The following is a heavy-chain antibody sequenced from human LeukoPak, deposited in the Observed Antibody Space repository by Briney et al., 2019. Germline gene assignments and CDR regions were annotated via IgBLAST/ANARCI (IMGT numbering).Heavy chain of an antibody. CDR2: FCRTAST. D-gene: IGHD2-15*01. J-gene: IGHJ4*02. CDR3: ASIVVAAAAIDY. CDR1: GGSVSSGDYY. Sequence: SETLSLTCTVSGGSVSSGDYYWSWIRQPPGKGLEWIGYFCRTASTYYNPSLKSRVSISVDTAKNQFSLKLTSVTAADTAVYYCASIVVAAAAIDYWGQGTLVTVSS. V-gene: IGHV4-30-4*01.